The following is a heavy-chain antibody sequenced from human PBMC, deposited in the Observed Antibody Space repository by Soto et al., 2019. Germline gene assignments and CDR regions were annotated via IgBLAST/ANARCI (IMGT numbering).Heavy chain of an antibody. CDR3: AAAPHNKGISKLYDYYYYYGMDV. CDR2: IVVGSGNT. D-gene: IGHD3-3*02. V-gene: IGHV1-58*01. J-gene: IGHJ6*02. Sequence: ASVKVSCKASGFTFTSSAVQWVRQARGQRLEWIGWIVVGSGNTNYAQKFQERVTITRDMSTSTAYMELSSLRSEDTAVYYCAAAPHNKGISKLYDYYYYYGMDVWGQGTTVTVSS. CDR1: GFTFTSSA.